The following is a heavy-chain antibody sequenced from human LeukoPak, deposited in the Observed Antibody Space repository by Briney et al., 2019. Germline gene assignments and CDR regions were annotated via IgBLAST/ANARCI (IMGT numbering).Heavy chain of an antibody. CDR3: ARVFWGSSGYYFEH. J-gene: IGHJ4*02. D-gene: IGHD3-22*01. CDR2: IKQDGSEK. Sequence: GGSLRLSCAASGFTFSSYWMSWVRQAPGKGLEWVANIKQDGSEKFYVDSVKGRFTISRDNAKNSLSLQMSSLRAQDTAVYYCARVFWGSSGYYFEHWGQGTLVTVSS. V-gene: IGHV3-7*04. CDR1: GFTFSSYW.